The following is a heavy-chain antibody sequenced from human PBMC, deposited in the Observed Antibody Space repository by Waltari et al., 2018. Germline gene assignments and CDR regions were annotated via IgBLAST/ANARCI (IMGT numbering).Heavy chain of an antibody. Sequence: QVQLVQSGAEVKKPGASVKVSCKASGYTFTSYAINWRRQATGQGFVWVGRMNPNSGNTGFAQKFQGRVSISGDTAISTAYMELGNLEFGDTAMYYCARGLGIVGPIYAFDLWGQGTLVTVSS. CDR2: MNPNSGNT. CDR1: GYTFTSYA. D-gene: IGHD1-26*01. J-gene: IGHJ3*01. V-gene: IGHV1-8*03. CDR3: ARGLGIVGPIYAFDL.